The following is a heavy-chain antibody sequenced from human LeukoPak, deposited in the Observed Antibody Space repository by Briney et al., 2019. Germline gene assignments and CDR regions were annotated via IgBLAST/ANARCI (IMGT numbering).Heavy chain of an antibody. CDR3: ARARTDQLLYDY. Sequence: LETLSLTCAVYGGSFSGYYWSWIRQPPGKGLEWIGEINHSGSTNYNPSLKSRVTISVDASKNQFSLKLSSVTAADTAVYYCARARTDQLLYDYWGQGTLVTVSS. CDR1: GGSFSGYY. CDR2: INHSGST. D-gene: IGHD2-2*02. J-gene: IGHJ4*02. V-gene: IGHV4-34*01.